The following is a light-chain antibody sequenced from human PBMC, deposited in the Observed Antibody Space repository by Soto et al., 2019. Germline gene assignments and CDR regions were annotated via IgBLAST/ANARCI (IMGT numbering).Light chain of an antibody. CDR2: GAS. CDR3: QQYGNSRGT. V-gene: IGKV3-20*01. J-gene: IGKJ1*01. CDR1: QSVSTSY. Sequence: DIVLTQSPGTLSLSQGDRATLSCRASQSVSTSYLAWYQQKPGQAPRLLIYGASSRATGIPDRFSGGGSGTDFTLTISGLEPEDFAVYYCQQYGNSRGTFGEGTKVDIK.